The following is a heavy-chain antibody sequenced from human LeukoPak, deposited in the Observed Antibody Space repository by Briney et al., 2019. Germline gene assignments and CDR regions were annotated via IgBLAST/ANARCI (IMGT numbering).Heavy chain of an antibody. Sequence: SETLSLTCTVSGGSVSNYYGSWLRQPPEKGLEWIGYIYYSWSTNYNPSLKSRLTISVDTSKNHCSLKLSSVTAADTAVYYCARTSIFGVVRFDPWGEGTLVTVSS. J-gene: IGHJ5*02. CDR3: ARTSIFGVVRFDP. CDR1: GGSVSNYY. CDR2: IYYSWST. V-gene: IGHV4-59*08. D-gene: IGHD3-3*02.